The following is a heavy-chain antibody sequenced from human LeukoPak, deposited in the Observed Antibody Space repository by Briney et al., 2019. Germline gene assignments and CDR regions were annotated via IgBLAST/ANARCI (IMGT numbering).Heavy chain of an antibody. CDR2: INHSGST. J-gene: IGHJ4*02. Sequence: SETLSLTCAVYGGSFSGYYWSWIRQPPGKGLEWIGEINHSGSTNYNPSLESRITISVDKSKNQFSLKLSSVTAADTAVYYCARGIVATTYYFDYWGQGTLVTVSS. CDR3: ARGIVATTYYFDY. CDR1: GGSFSGYY. V-gene: IGHV4-34*01. D-gene: IGHD5-12*01.